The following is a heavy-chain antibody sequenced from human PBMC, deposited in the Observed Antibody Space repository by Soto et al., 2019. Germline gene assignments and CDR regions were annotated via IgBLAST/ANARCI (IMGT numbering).Heavy chain of an antibody. CDR2: IYSDGTT. V-gene: IGHV3-66*01. J-gene: IGHJ4*02. Sequence: EVQLVESGGGLVQPGGSLRLSCAASGLTVSSNYMSWVRQAPGKGLEWLSVIYSDGTTYYGDSVKGRFTIFRDNSKNTLYLQMTSLRAEDTAVYYCARAAGLYWGQGTLVSVSS. D-gene: IGHD3-10*01. CDR3: ARAAGLY. CDR1: GLTVSSNY.